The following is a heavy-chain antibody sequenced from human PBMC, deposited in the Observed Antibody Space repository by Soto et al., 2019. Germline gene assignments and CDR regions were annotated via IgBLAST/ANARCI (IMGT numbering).Heavy chain of an antibody. V-gene: IGHV3-23*01. CDR2: IKSGGST. CDR1: TNTFNIYA. D-gene: IGHD3-10*01. J-gene: IGHJ4*02. CDR3: AKSTTMVRGLIFDS. Sequence: EVQLLESGGGLVQPGGSLRLSCAASTNTFNIYAMSWVRQAPGMGLEWVSAIKSGGSTYYADSVKGRFTISRDDSKNTLHLQMNSLRAEDTAVYYCAKSTTMVRGLIFDSWGQGTLVTVSS.